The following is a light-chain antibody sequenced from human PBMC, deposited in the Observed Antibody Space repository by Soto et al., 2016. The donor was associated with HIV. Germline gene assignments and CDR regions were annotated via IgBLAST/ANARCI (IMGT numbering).Light chain of an antibody. CDR2: AAS. CDR1: QMINSY. CDR3: QQYNSFPYT. J-gene: IGKJ2*01. V-gene: IGKV1-39*01. Sequence: DIQMTQSPSSLSAYIGDRVTITCRASQMINSYLNWYQQKPGKAPKLLIYAASTLQSGVPSRFSGSGSGTDFTLTISCLQSEDFATYYCQQYNSFPYTFGLGDPRLEIK.